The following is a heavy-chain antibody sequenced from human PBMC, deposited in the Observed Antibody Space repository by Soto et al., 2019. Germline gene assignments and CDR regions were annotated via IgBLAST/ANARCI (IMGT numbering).Heavy chain of an antibody. J-gene: IGHJ4*02. CDR3: ARRGSGSYCDY. CDR2: ISGSGDST. CDR1: GFTFSNYA. Sequence: EVQLLESGGGLVQPGGSLRLSCAASGFTFSNYAMNWVRQAPGKGLEWVSVISGSGDSTYYADSVKGRFTISRDNSKNTLYLQMNSLRAEGTAIYYCARRGSGSYCDYWGQGTLVTVSS. V-gene: IGHV3-23*01. D-gene: IGHD1-26*01.